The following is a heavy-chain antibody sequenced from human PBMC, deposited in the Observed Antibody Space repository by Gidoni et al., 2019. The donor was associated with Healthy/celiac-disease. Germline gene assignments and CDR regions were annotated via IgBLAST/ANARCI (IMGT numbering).Heavy chain of an antibody. V-gene: IGHV1-69*01. D-gene: IGHD3-9*01. J-gene: IGHJ6*02. CDR3: ARGPESSGDWLSYAYYYYGMDV. CDR1: GGTFSSYA. CDR2: IIPIFGTA. Sequence: EVKKPGSSVKVSCKASGGTFSSYAISWVRQAPGQGLEWMGGIIPIFGTANYAQKFQGRVTITADESTSTAYMELSSLRSEDTAVYYCARGPESSGDWLSYAYYYYGMDVWGQGTTVTVSS.